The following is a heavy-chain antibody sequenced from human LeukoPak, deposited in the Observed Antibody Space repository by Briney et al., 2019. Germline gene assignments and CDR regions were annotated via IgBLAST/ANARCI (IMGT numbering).Heavy chain of an antibody. CDR2: ISWNSGSI. CDR3: ARDFRFHDDY. CDR1: GFTFDDYA. Sequence: GGSLRLSCAASGFTFDDYAMHWVRQAPGKGLEWVSGISWNSGSIGYADSVKGRFTISRDNAKNSVYLQMNSLRVEDTAVYYCARDFRFHDDYWGQGTLVTVSS. J-gene: IGHJ4*02. V-gene: IGHV3-9*01.